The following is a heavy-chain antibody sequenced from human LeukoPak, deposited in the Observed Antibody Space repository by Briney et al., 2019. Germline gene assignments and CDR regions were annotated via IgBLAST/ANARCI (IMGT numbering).Heavy chain of an antibody. D-gene: IGHD3-10*01. Sequence: GGSLRLSCAASGFTFSSYGMHWVRQAPGKGLEWVSAISGSGGSTYYADSVKGRFTISRDNSKNTLYLQMNSLRAEDTAVYYCAKNTVRGVIDYWGQGTLVTVSS. V-gene: IGHV3-23*01. CDR2: ISGSGGST. CDR3: AKNTVRGVIDY. CDR1: GFTFSSYG. J-gene: IGHJ4*02.